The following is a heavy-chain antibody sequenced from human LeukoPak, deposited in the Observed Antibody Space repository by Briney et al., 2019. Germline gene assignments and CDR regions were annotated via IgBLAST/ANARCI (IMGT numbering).Heavy chain of an antibody. Sequence: GGSLRLSCVASGFSFSSDWMHWVRQAPGKGQVWVSRINTDGSSTNYADSVKGRFTISRDNAKNTLYLQMSSLRAEDTAVYYCARDRRGGYYSKTLDYWGQGTLVTVSS. CDR3: ARDRRGGYYSKTLDY. CDR1: GFSFSSDW. V-gene: IGHV3-74*01. J-gene: IGHJ4*02. D-gene: IGHD3-22*01. CDR2: INTDGSST.